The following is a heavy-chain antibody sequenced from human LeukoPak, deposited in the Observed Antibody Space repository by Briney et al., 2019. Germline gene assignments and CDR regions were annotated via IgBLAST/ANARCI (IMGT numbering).Heavy chain of an antibody. Sequence: ASVKVSCKASGYTFTSYAISWVRQAPGQGLEWMGWISADNGNTDYAQRFQGRVTMTTDTSTSTAYMELRSLRSDDTAVFYCAREAPHTYQFDYWGQGTLVTVSS. J-gene: IGHJ4*02. CDR2: ISADNGNT. CDR1: GYTFTSYA. V-gene: IGHV1-18*01. D-gene: IGHD2-2*01. CDR3: AREAPHTYQFDY.